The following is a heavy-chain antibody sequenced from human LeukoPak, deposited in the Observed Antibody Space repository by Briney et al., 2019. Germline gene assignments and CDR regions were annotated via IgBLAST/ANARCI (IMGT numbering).Heavy chain of an antibody. Sequence: SSEPLSLPCTVSGGSISSSSYYWGWIRQPPGEGLEWIGSIYYSGSPKYNPSLASRVPIPVDKSKNQFSLKLSSVSAADTAVYYCARRHYDSTGRDFDYWGRGTLVTVSS. CDR1: GGSISSSSYY. J-gene: IGHJ4*02. CDR3: ARRHYDSTGRDFDY. V-gene: IGHV4-39*01. CDR2: IYYSGSP. D-gene: IGHD3-22*01.